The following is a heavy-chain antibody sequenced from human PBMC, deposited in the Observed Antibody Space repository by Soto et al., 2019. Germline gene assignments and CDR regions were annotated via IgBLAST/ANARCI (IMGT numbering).Heavy chain of an antibody. Sequence: GESLKISCQDFEYSFPIYWISWVRHMAGAGLEWMGRIDPSDSFASYSSAFQGHVTISADKSTGIVYLRWRSLKPSDTATYYCARHQSGSGNSNFDFWGQGTPVTVSS. CDR2: IDPSDSFA. CDR3: ARHQSGSGNSNFDF. CDR1: EYSFPIYW. J-gene: IGHJ4*02. D-gene: IGHD3-10*01. V-gene: IGHV5-10-1*01.